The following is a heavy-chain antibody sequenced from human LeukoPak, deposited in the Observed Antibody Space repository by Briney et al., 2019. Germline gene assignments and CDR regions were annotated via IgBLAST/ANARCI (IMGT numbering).Heavy chain of an antibody. D-gene: IGHD2/OR15-2a*01. Sequence: EASVSVSCKASGYTFTNDHMDWVRQAPGQGVEWMGLIYPSSGGTYYAQKFQRRITLTTDTSINTAYMELSRLRFDDTAVYYCARDLPFEDWRQGTLVTVSS. V-gene: IGHV1-2*06. CDR3: ARDLPFED. CDR1: GYTFTNDH. CDR2: IYPSSGGT. J-gene: IGHJ4*02.